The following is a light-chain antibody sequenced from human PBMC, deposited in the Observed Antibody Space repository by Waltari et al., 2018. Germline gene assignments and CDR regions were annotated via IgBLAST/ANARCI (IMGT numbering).Light chain of an antibody. Sequence: QSALTQPASVSGSPGQSITISCTVSISDVGGYRLVSWYQQHPDKAPKLVIYDLTTRPSGVSSRFSGSKSGNTASLPISGLQAEDAADYYCSSYTSNSVLFGGGTKLTVL. V-gene: IGLV2-14*03. CDR3: SSYTSNSVL. J-gene: IGLJ2*01. CDR2: DLT. CDR1: ISDVGGYRL.